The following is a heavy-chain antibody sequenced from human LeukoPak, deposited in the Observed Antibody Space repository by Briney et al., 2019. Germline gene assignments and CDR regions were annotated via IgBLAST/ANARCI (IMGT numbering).Heavy chain of an antibody. D-gene: IGHD3-22*01. Sequence: SETLSLTCSISGGFISNYYWSWIRQPPGKGLEWIGEMYLSGTTHSNPSVKSRVTISIDKSKNQFFLNLSSVTAADTAVYYCAGLVGRYSSGLYYYYFDYWGQGTLVTVSS. CDR3: AGLVGRYSSGLYYYYFDY. CDR2: MYLSGTT. CDR1: GGFISNYY. V-gene: IGHV4-59*12. J-gene: IGHJ4*02.